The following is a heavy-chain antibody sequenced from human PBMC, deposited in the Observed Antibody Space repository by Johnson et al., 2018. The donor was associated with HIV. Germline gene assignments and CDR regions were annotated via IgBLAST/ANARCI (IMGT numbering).Heavy chain of an antibody. Sequence: VQLVESGGGLVQPGGSLRLSCAASGFTFDDYGMSWVRQAPGKGLEWVSGINWNGCSTGYADSVKGRFTISRDNAKNSLYLQMNSLRAEDTALYYCARDFSDYGDYGRCAFDIWGQGTMVTVSS. CDR3: ARDFSDYGDYGRCAFDI. J-gene: IGHJ3*02. CDR1: GFTFDDYG. V-gene: IGHV3-20*04. CDR2: INWNGCST. D-gene: IGHD4-17*01.